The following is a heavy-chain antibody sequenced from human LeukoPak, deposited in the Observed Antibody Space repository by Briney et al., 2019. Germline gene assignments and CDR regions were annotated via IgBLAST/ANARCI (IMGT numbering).Heavy chain of an antibody. CDR3: AREASGGLVAAAGSGYFDY. CDR1: GFTFSSYA. D-gene: IGHD6-13*01. Sequence: GGSLRLSCAASGFTFSSYAMHWVRQAPGKGLEWVAVISYDGSNKYYADSVKGRFTISRDNSKNTLYLQMNSLRAEDTAVYYCAREASGGLVAAAGSGYFDYWGQGTLVTVSS. CDR2: ISYDGSNK. V-gene: IGHV3-30*04. J-gene: IGHJ4*02.